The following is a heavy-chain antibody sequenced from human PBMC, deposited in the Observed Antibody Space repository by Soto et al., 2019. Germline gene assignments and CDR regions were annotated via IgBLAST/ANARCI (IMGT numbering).Heavy chain of an antibody. CDR3: ASHYSYDPSYGMDV. Sequence: QVQLVQSGAEVKKPGASVKVSCKASGYTFTSYYMHWVRQAPGQGLECMGIINPSGGSTSYAQKFQGRVTITRDTSTSPVHMELSSLRSEDTAVYYCASHYSYDPSYGMDVWGQGTTVTVSS. J-gene: IGHJ6*02. CDR2: INPSGGST. D-gene: IGHD5-18*01. V-gene: IGHV1-46*01. CDR1: GYTFTSYY.